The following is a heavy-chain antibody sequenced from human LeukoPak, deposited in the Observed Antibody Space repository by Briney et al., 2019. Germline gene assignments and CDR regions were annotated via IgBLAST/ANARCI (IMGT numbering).Heavy chain of an antibody. CDR1: GFTFSDYF. CDR3: ARDSIQLWSFDY. CDR2: ISSSGSTI. V-gene: IGHV3-11*01. D-gene: IGHD5-18*01. Sequence: GGSRRLSCAASGFTFSDYFMTWIRQAPGKGLEWVSYISSSGSTIYYSDSVKGRFTISRDNAKNSLYLQMNSLRPEDTAVYYCARDSIQLWSFDYWGQGTLVTVSS. J-gene: IGHJ4*02.